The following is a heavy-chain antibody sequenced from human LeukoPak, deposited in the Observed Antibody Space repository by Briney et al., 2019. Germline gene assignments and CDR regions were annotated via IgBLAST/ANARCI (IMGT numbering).Heavy chain of an antibody. CDR2: ISAYNGNT. J-gene: IGHJ5*02. Sequence: GASVKVSCKASGYTFTSYAMNWVRQAPGQGLEWMGWISAYNGNTNYAQKLQGRVTMTTDTSTSTAYMELRSLRSDDTAVYYCAASLIAADSDWFDPWGQGTLVTVSS. CDR3: AASLIAADSDWFDP. V-gene: IGHV1-18*01. D-gene: IGHD6-13*01. CDR1: GYTFTSYA.